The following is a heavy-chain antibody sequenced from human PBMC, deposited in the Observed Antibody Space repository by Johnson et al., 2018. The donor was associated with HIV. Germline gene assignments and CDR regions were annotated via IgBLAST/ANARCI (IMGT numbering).Heavy chain of an antibody. V-gene: IGHV3-20*04. CDR2: INWNGGNT. CDR3: ARDRADSSSWFTAFDI. J-gene: IGHJ3*02. Sequence: VQLVESGGGVVRPGGSLRLSCAASGFTFNDYGMSWVRQVPGKGLEWVSGINWNGGNTAYADSVKGRFTVSRDNAKNSLYLQMNSLRAEDTTVYYCARDRADSSSWFTAFDIWGQGTMVTVSS. CDR1: GFTFNDYG. D-gene: IGHD6-13*01.